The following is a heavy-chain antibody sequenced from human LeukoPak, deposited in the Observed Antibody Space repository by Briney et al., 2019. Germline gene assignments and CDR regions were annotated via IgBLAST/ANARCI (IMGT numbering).Heavy chain of an antibody. D-gene: IGHD3-9*01. J-gene: IGHJ3*02. V-gene: IGHV1-2*02. Sequence: GASVKVSCKASGYTFTGYYMHWVRQAPGQGLEWMGWINPNSGGTNYAQKFQGRVTMTRDTSISTAYMELSRLRSDDTAVYYCARDQGLRYFDWLSSRAPDGDAFDIWGQGTMVTVSS. CDR1: GYTFTGYY. CDR2: INPNSGGT. CDR3: ARDQGLRYFDWLSSRAPDGDAFDI.